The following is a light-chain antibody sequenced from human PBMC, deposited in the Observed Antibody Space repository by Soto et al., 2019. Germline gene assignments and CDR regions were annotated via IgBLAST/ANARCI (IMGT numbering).Light chain of an antibody. CDR3: QHYNGYSWT. CDR2: MAS. Sequence: DIQMTQSPSTLSASVGDRVTITCRASQSLSGRLAWYQQEPGKAPNLLIYMASTLASGVPSRFSGSGSGTEFTLTISSLQPDDFATYYCQHYNGYSWTFGQGTKVEIK. CDR1: QSLSGR. J-gene: IGKJ1*01. V-gene: IGKV1-5*03.